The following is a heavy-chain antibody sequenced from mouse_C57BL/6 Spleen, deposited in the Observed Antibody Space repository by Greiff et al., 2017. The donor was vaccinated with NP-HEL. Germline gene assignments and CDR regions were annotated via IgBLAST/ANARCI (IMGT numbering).Heavy chain of an antibody. CDR3: ARPHYYGSSPSFAY. D-gene: IGHD1-1*01. V-gene: IGHV5-17*01. Sequence: EVQLVESGGGLVKPGGSLKLSCAASGFTFSDYGMHWVRQAPEKGLEWVAYISSGSSTIYYADTVKGRFTISRDNAKNTLFLQMTSLRSEDTAMYYCARPHYYGSSPSFAYWGQGTLVTVSA. CDR1: GFTFSDYG. J-gene: IGHJ3*01. CDR2: ISSGSSTI.